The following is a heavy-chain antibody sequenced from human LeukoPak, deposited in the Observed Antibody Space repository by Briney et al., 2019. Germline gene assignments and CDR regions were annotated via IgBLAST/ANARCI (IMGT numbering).Heavy chain of an antibody. D-gene: IGHD6-19*01. V-gene: IGHV3-21*04. CDR3: AKFPPVYSSGSDY. Sequence: GGSLRLSCAASGFTFSSYSMNWVRQAPGKGLEWVSSISSSSSYIYYADSVKGRFTISRDNSKNTLYLQMNSLRAEDTAVYYCAKFPPVYSSGSDYWGQGTLVTVSS. CDR2: ISSSSSYI. CDR1: GFTFSSYS. J-gene: IGHJ4*02.